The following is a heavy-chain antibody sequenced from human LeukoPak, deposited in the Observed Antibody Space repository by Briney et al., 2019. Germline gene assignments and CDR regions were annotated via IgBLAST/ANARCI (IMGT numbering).Heavy chain of an antibody. J-gene: IGHJ5*02. CDR3: ARDRGAYCSSTSCYYSWFDP. D-gene: IGHD2-2*01. CDR1: GYTFTGYY. Sequence: SVKVSCKASGYTFTGYYMHWVRQAPGQGLEWMGGVIPIFGTANYAQKFQGRVTITADESTSTAYMELSSLRSEDTAVYYCARDRGAYCSSTSCYYSWFDPWGQGTLVTVSS. CDR2: VIPIFGTA. V-gene: IGHV1-69*13.